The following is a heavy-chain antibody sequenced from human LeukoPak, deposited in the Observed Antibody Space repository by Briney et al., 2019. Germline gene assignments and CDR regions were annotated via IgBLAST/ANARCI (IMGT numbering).Heavy chain of an antibody. D-gene: IGHD3-22*01. CDR3: AKNYYDSSGYSDY. CDR1: GFTFSSYW. CDR2: IKTDGSQI. Sequence: GGSLRLSCVASGFTFSSYWMTWVRQAPGKGLEWVANIKTDGSQIYYVDSVKGRFTISRDNAKNSLYLQMNSLRAEDTAVYYCAKNYYDSSGYSDYWGQGTLVTVSS. J-gene: IGHJ4*02. V-gene: IGHV3-7*01.